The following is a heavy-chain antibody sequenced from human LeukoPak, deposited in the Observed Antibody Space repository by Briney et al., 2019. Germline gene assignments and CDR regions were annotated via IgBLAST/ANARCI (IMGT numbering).Heavy chain of an antibody. J-gene: IGHJ3*01. D-gene: IGHD3-22*01. CDR3: ARTDRDYFDTSDYDAFDL. V-gene: IGHV6-1*01. Sequence: SQTLSLTCGISGDRVSTDTAAWNWLRQSPSRGLEWMGRTYYRSKWYNDYAESVNGRITVNADTSRNQISLHLNFVIPEDTAVYYCARTDRDYFDTSDYDAFDLWGQGTPVTVSS. CDR1: GDRVSTDTAA. CDR2: TYYRSKWYN.